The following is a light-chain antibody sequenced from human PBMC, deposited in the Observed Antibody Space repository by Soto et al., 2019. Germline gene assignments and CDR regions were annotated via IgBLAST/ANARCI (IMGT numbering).Light chain of an antibody. CDR1: QSVLDSSSDKNY. CDR2: WAS. J-gene: IGKJ2*01. Sequence: DIVMTQSPESLAVSLGERATINCKSSQSVLDSSSDKNYLAWYQQKAGQPPKLLIYWASTRESGVPGRFTGSGSGTDFTLTISMLQAEDVALYYCQQYDSVPYTFGQGTKLEIK. CDR3: QQYDSVPYT. V-gene: IGKV4-1*01.